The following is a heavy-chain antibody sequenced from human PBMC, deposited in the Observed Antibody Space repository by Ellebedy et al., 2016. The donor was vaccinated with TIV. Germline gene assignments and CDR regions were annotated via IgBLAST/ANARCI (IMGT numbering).Heavy chain of an antibody. CDR1: GYSISSGYY. CDR3: ATFRNLGAFDI. Sequence: SETLSLTCTVSGYSISSGYYWGWIRQPPGKRMEWIGSIYHSGSTYYNPSLKRRVTISVDRSKNQLSLKVTSVTAADTAVYYCATFRNLGAFDIWGQGTMVTVSS. J-gene: IGHJ3*02. V-gene: IGHV4-38-2*02. CDR2: IYHSGST.